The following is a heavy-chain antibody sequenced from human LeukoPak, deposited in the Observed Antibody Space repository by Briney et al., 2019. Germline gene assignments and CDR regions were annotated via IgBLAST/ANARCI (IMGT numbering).Heavy chain of an antibody. J-gene: IGHJ5*02. CDR3: ARPGYSGYAHGPWFDP. CDR2: IYYSGST. Sequence: SETLSLTCTVSGGSISSSSYYWGWIRQPPGKGLERIGSIYYSGSTYYTPSLKSRVTISVDTSKNQFSLKLSSVTAADTAVYYCARPGYSGYAHGPWFDPWGQGTLVTVSS. D-gene: IGHD5-12*01. V-gene: IGHV4-39*01. CDR1: GGSISSSSYY.